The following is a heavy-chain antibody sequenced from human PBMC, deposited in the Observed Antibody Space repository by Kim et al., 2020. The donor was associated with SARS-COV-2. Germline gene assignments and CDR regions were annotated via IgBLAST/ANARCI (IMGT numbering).Heavy chain of an antibody. V-gene: IGHV3-30*18. J-gene: IGHJ6*02. CDR3: AKDCYVSGTYYIHSYYYGMDV. Sequence: GGSLRLSCAASGFTFSNYGIHWVRQAPGKGLEWVAVISYDGSNQYYADSVKGRFTISRDNSKNTLSLQMNSLRAEDTALYYCAKDCYVSGTYYIHSYYYGMDVWAQGTTVTVSS. CDR1: GFTFSNYG. D-gene: IGHD3-10*01. CDR2: ISYDGSNQ.